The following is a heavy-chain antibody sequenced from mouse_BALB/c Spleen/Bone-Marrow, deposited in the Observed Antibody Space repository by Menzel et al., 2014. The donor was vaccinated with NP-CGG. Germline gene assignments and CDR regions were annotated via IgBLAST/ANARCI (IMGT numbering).Heavy chain of an antibody. Sequence: VQLQQSGPGLVKPSQSLSLTCSVTGYSITSGYYWNWIRQFPGNKLEWMGYISYDGSNNYNPSLKNRISITRDTSKNQFFLKLNSVTTEDTATYYCARKRVTTAPFAYWGQGTLVTVSA. V-gene: IGHV3-6*02. D-gene: IGHD1-2*01. CDR3: ARKRVTTAPFAY. CDR2: ISYDGSN. J-gene: IGHJ3*01. CDR1: GYSITSGYY.